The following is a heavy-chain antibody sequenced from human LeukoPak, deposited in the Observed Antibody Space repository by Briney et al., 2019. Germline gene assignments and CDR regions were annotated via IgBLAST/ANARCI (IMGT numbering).Heavy chain of an antibody. CDR2: IYSGGST. V-gene: IGHV3-66*01. D-gene: IGHD3-10*01. J-gene: IGHJ4*02. Sequence: GGSLRLSCAASGFTVSSNYMSWVRQAPGRGLEWVSVIYSGGSTYYADSVKGRFTISRDNTKNTLFLQMNSLRAGDTAVYYCARGTVTMVDYWGQGTLVTVSS. CDR1: GFTVSSNY. CDR3: ARGTVTMVDY.